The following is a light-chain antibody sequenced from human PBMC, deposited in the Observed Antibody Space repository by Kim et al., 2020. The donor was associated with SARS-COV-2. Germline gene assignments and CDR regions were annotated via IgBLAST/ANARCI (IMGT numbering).Light chain of an antibody. CDR2: KVS. V-gene: IGKV2-30*01. CDR3: MQGTHRPYT. J-gene: IGKJ2*01. Sequence: ASISCWSRQTLLSGNGNIFLIWFAQRPGQSPTRLVCKVSIRDSGVPDRFRGSGSGTDFTLKISRVEGRDVGVYYCMQGTHRPYTFGQGTKLEI. CDR1: QTLLSGNGNIF.